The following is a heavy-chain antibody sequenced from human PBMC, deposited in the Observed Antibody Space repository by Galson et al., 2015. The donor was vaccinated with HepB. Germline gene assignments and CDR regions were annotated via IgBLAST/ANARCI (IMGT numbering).Heavy chain of an antibody. CDR1: GGTFSSYA. V-gene: IGHV1-69*13. J-gene: IGHJ6*03. Sequence: SVKVSCKASGGTFSSYAISWVRQAPGQGLEWMGGIIPIFGTANYAQKFQGRVTITADESTSTAYMELSSLRSEDTAVYYCARDLKAVVTVKDYYYYMDVWGKGTTVTVSS. CDR3: ARDLKAVVTVKDYYYYMDV. D-gene: IGHD4-23*01. CDR2: IIPIFGTA.